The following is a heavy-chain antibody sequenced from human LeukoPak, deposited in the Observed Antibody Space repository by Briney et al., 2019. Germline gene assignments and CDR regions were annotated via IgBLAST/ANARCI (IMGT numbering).Heavy chain of an antibody. D-gene: IGHD5-12*01. J-gene: IGHJ6*03. CDR2: INPNSGVT. V-gene: IGHV1-2*02. CDR3: AKDRYGDYEAPFHYYMDA. Sequence: ASAKVSCKASGYTFTGYYMHWVRQAPGQGLEWMGWINPNSGVTNYAQKLQGRVTITRDTSIDTAYMQLSRLRSDDTAVYYCAKDRYGDYEAPFHYYMDAWGRGTTVTVSS. CDR1: GYTFTGYY.